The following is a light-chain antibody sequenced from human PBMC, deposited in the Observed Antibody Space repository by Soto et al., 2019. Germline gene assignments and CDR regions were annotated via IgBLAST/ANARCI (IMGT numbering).Light chain of an antibody. V-gene: IGKV3-20*01. CDR2: DAS. CDR1: QSISTK. J-gene: IGKJ1*01. Sequence: TQSPSTLSASVGERVTITCRASQSISTKLAWYQQKPGQAPRLLIYDASSRATGIADRFSGSGSGTDFTLTISRLEPEDFAVYYCQQYGSSPTFGQGTKVE. CDR3: QQYGSSPT.